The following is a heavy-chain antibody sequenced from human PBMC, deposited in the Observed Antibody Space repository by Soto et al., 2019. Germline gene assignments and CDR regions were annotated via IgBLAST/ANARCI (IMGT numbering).Heavy chain of an antibody. Sequence: QVQLQESGPGLVKPSQTLSLTCTVSGGSISSGDYYWSWIRQPPAKGLEWIGYIYYSGSTYYNPSLKSRVTITVATLKNQCSIKLTSLSDEDTAVYYFSSNSYRYTFYDYWGQVTLVAVSS. CDR3: SSNSYRYTFYDY. CDR1: GGSISSGDYY. J-gene: IGHJ4*02. CDR2: IYYSGST. V-gene: IGHV4-30-4*01. D-gene: IGHD5-18*01.